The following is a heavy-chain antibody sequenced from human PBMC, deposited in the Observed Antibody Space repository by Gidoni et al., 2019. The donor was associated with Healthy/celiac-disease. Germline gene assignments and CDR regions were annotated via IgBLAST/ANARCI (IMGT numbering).Heavy chain of an antibody. V-gene: IGHV3-30*04. J-gene: IGHJ4*02. CDR1: GFTFSSYA. CDR3: ARDGRVAGMGYFDY. CDR2: ISYDGSNK. D-gene: IGHD6-19*01. Sequence: VQLVESGGGVVQPGRSLRLSCAASGFTFSSYAMRWVRQAPGKGLEWVAVISYDGSNKYYADSVKGRFTISRDNSKNTLYLQMNSLRAEDTAVYYCARDGRVAGMGYFDYWGQGTLVTVSS.